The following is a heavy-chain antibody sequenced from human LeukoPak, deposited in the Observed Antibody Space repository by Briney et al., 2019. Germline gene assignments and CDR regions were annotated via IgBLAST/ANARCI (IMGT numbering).Heavy chain of an antibody. D-gene: IGHD5-18*01. CDR3: ARHRQVDTAGDY. CDR1: GGSTSSSRYY. CDR2: IYYTGST. J-gene: IGHJ4*02. V-gene: IGHV4-39*01. Sequence: PSETLSLTCTVSGGSTSSSRYYWSWVRHPPGKGLEWIGSIYYTGSTYYNPSLKSRVTISLDTSKNQFSLKLISVTAADTAVYYCARHRQVDTAGDYWGQGTLVTVSS.